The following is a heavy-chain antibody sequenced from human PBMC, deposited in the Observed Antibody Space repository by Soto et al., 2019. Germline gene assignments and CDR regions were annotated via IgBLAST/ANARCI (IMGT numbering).Heavy chain of an antibody. CDR1: GGTFSSYA. J-gene: IGHJ5*02. V-gene: IGHV1-69*13. D-gene: IGHD2-2*02. CDR3: AREANILGYCSSTSCYTLNWFDP. Sequence: ASVKVSCKASGGTFSSYAISWVRQAPGQGLEWMGGIIPIFGTANYAQKFQGRVTITADESTSTAYMELSSLRSEDTAVYYCAREANILGYCSSTSCYTLNWFDPWGQGTLVTVLL. CDR2: IIPIFGTA.